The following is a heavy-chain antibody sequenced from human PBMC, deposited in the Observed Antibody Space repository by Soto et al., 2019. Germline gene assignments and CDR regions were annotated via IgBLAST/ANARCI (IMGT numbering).Heavy chain of an antibody. Sequence: QVQLQESGPGLVKPSETLSLTCTVSGGSISSYYWSWIRQPPGKGLEWIGYIYYSGSTNYNPSLKSRLTISVDTSKNQFSLKLSSVTAADTAVYYCARLDCSGGSCYSDYWGQGTLVTVSS. J-gene: IGHJ4*02. D-gene: IGHD2-15*01. CDR1: GGSISSYY. CDR2: IYYSGST. V-gene: IGHV4-59*08. CDR3: ARLDCSGGSCYSDY.